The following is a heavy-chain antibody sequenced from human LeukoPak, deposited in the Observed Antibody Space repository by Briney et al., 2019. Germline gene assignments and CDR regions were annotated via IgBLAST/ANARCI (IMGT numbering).Heavy chain of an antibody. V-gene: IGHV3-74*01. CDR3: ARGYSYGYEFDY. Sequence: PGGSLRLSCAVSGFTFSSHYMNWVRQAPGKGLVWVSRINSDGSSTSYADSVKGRFTISRDNAKNTLYLQMNSLRAEDTAVYYCARGYSYGYEFDYWGQGTLVTVSS. J-gene: IGHJ4*02. CDR1: GFTFSSHY. D-gene: IGHD5-18*01. CDR2: INSDGSST.